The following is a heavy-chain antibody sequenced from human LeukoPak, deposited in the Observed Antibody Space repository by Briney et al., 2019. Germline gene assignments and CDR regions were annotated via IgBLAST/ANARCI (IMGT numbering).Heavy chain of an antibody. CDR2: INPSGGST. D-gene: IGHD3-3*01. Sequence: GASVKVSCKASGYTFTSYYMHWVRQAPGQGLEWMGIINPSGGSTSYAQKFQGRVTMTRDTSTSTVYMELSSLRSEDTAVYYCARGGTIFGVVITRAYMDVWGKGTTVTVSS. J-gene: IGHJ6*03. CDR3: ARGGTIFGVVITRAYMDV. V-gene: IGHV1-46*01. CDR1: GYTFTSYY.